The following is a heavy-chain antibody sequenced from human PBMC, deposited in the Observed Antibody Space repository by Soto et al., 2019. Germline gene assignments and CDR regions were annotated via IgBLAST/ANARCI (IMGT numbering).Heavy chain of an antibody. Sequence: GSLRLSCTASGFTFGDYAMSWFRQDPGKGLEWVGFIRSKASGGTTEDAASVKGRFTISRDDSKSVAYLQMNSLKTEDTAVYYCSRYNWNDDYYYGMDVWGQGTTVT. V-gene: IGHV3-49*03. D-gene: IGHD1-20*01. CDR3: SRYNWNDDYYYGMDV. J-gene: IGHJ6*02. CDR2: IRSKASGGTT. CDR1: GFTFGDYA.